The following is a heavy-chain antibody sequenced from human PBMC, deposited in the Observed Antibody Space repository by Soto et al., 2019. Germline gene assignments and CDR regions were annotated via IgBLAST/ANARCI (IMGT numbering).Heavy chain of an antibody. CDR2: ISYDGSNK. V-gene: IGHV3-30*18. CDR3: AKDEVELRPHLPY. CDR1: GFTFSYYD. D-gene: IGHD1-7*01. J-gene: IGHJ4*02. Sequence: QVQLVESGGGVVQPGRSLRLSCAASGFTFSYYDIHWVRQAPGKGLEWVAVISYDGSNKYYADSVKGRFTISRDNSKNTLYLQINSLRAEDTAVYYCAKDEVELRPHLPYWGQGTLVTVSS.